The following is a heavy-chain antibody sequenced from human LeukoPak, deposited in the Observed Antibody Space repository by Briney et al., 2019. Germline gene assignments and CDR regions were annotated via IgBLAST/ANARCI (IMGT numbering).Heavy chain of an antibody. CDR1: GYTFSRYT. D-gene: IGHD7-27*01. CDR3: ARENWGGSDY. V-gene: IGHV3-64*01. J-gene: IGHJ4*02. Sequence: GGSLRLSCAASGYTFSRYTMHWVRQAPGKGLESVSAISPNGGNTYYVNSVKGRFIISRDNSKNTLYLQMGSLRPEDMAVYYCARENWGGSDYWGQGTLVTVSS. CDR2: ISPNGGNT.